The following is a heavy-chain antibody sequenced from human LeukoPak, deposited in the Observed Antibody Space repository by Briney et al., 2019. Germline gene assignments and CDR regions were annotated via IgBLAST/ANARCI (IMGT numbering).Heavy chain of an antibody. CDR1: GFTFSSYA. CDR2: ISDDGSNK. D-gene: IGHD2-15*01. CDR3: AGELGDGGTIDY. V-gene: IGHV3-30-3*01. J-gene: IGHJ4*02. Sequence: GMSLRLSCAASGFTFSSYAMHWVRQAPGKGLEWVAIISDDGSNKYYADSVKGRFTISRDNSKNTLYLQMNSLRTEDTAVYYCAGELGDGGTIDYWGQGTLVTVSS.